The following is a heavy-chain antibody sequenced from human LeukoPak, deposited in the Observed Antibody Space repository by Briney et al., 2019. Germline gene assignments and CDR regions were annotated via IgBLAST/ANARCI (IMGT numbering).Heavy chain of an antibody. Sequence: ASVKVSCKASGYTFTSYGISWVRQAPGQGLEWVGWISAYNGNTNYAQKLQGRVTMTTDTSTSTAYMELRSLRSDDTAVYYCARGDYDFWSGYFDDWFDPWGQGTLVTVSS. V-gene: IGHV1-18*01. J-gene: IGHJ5*02. CDR1: GYTFTSYG. D-gene: IGHD3-3*01. CDR2: ISAYNGNT. CDR3: ARGDYDFWSGYFDDWFDP.